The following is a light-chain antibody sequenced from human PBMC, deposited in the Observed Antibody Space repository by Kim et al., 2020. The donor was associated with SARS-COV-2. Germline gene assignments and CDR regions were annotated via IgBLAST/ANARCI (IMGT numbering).Light chain of an antibody. V-gene: IGKV1-5*03. CDR1: QSISSW. J-gene: IGKJ2*01. CDR2: KAS. Sequence: DIQMTQSPSTLSASVGDRVTITCRASQSISSWLAWYQQKPGKAPMLLIYKASSLESGVPSRFSGSGSGTEFTLTISSLQPDDFATYYCQQYYSYSHTFGQGTKLEL. CDR3: QQYYSYSHT.